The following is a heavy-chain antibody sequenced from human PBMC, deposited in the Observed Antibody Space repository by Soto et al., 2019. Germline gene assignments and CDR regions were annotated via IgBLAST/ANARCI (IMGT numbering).Heavy chain of an antibody. Sequence: EVQLVESGGGLVKPGGSLRLSCAASGFTFSNAWMNWVRQAPGKGLEWVGRIKSKTDGGTTDYAAPVKGRFTISRDDSKNTLYLLMNSLKTEYTAVYYYTTREGPEYGSGSAVDYWGQGTLVTVSS. CDR3: TTREGPEYGSGSAVDY. CDR2: IKSKTDGGTT. V-gene: IGHV3-15*07. J-gene: IGHJ4*02. CDR1: GFTFSNAW. D-gene: IGHD3-10*01.